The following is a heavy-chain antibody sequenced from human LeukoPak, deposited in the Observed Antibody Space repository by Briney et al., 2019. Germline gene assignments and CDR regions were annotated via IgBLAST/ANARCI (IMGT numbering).Heavy chain of an antibody. CDR2: ISGSGGST. J-gene: IGHJ6*03. CDR3: AKSSRLPNCSSTSCYDPLYYYYYYMDV. CDR1: GFTFSSYA. V-gene: IGHV3-23*01. Sequence: PGGSLRLSCAASGFTFSSYAMSWVRQAPGKGLEWVSAISGSGGSTYYADSVKGQFTISRDNSKNTLYLQMNSLRAEDTAVYYCAKSSRLPNCSSTSCYDPLYYYYYYMDVWGKGTTVTVSS. D-gene: IGHD2-2*01.